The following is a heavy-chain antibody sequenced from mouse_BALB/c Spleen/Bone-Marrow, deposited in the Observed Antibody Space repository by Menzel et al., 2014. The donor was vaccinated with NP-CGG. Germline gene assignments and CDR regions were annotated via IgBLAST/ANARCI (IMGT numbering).Heavy chain of an antibody. CDR3: ARHAYYDQTEVSFVY. D-gene: IGHD2-4*01. Sequence: EVKLMESGGGLVKSGGSLKLSCAASGFTFNSYGMSWIRQTPEKRLEWVATISGGGSYTFYPYSVKGRFTISRDNAKNNLYLQLSSLRSEDTALYYCARHAYYDQTEVSFVYWGQGTLVTVSA. CDR2: ISGGGSYT. J-gene: IGHJ3*01. V-gene: IGHV5-9-2*01. CDR1: GFTFNSYG.